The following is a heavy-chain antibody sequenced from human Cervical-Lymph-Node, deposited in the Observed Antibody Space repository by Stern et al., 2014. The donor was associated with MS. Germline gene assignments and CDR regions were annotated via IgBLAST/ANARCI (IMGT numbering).Heavy chain of an antibody. D-gene: IGHD6-19*01. V-gene: IGHV4-34*01. CDR1: GGSLNGYY. J-gene: IGHJ4*02. CDR2: IYDRGRT. Sequence: QVQLQQWGAGLLKPSETLSLTCAVSGGSLNGYYWSWIRQTPGTGLEWLGEIYDRGRTDYTPSLKSRLTMSLDTSTNHFSLKLASVTAADTAVYYCARSGVAVRDFDYWGQGTLVAVSS. CDR3: ARSGVAVRDFDY.